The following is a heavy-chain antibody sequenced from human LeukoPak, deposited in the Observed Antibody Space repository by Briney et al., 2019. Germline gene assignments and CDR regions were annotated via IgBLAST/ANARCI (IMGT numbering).Heavy chain of an antibody. D-gene: IGHD3-9*01. CDR1: GGSITGYY. CDR2: LYYSGGA. J-gene: IGHJ4*02. Sequence: PETLSLTCTVSGGSITGYYWSWIRQPPGKGLECIGYLYYSGGADYNRSLKSRVTMSVDTSKNQFSLKLRFVTAADTAMYYCARRADYFSTTGYDKFDYWGQGSLVTVSS. CDR3: ARRADYFSTTGYDKFDY. V-gene: IGHV4-59*08.